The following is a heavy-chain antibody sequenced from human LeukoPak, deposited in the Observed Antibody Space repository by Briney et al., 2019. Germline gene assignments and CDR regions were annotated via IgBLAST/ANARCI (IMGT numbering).Heavy chain of an antibody. CDR3: ARFAGSGAFDI. CDR1: GGSFSGYY. V-gene: IGHV4-34*01. J-gene: IGHJ3*02. CDR2: INHSGST. D-gene: IGHD3-10*01. Sequence: SETLSLTCAVYGGSFSGYYWSWIRQPPGKGLEWIGEINHSGSTNYNPSLKSRVTISVDTSKNQFSLKLSSVTAADTAVYYCARFAGSGAFDIWGQGTMVTVSS.